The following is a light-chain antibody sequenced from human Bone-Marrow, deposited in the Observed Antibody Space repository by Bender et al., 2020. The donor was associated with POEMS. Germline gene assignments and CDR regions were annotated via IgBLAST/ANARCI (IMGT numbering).Light chain of an antibody. Sequence: SYELTQPPSVSVSPGQTARITCSGDALPRQYAYWYQQKPGQAPVMVIYDDSERPSGIPDRFSGSGSGTTVTLTITGAQVEDEADYYCYSAADNREMVFGGGTKLTVL. CDR3: YSAADNREMV. CDR1: ALPRQY. V-gene: IGLV3-27*01. J-gene: IGLJ3*02. CDR2: DDS.